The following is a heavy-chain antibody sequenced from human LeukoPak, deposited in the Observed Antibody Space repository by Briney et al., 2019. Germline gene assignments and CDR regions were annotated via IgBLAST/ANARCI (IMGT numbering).Heavy chain of an antibody. J-gene: IGHJ6*03. CDR3: ARDFGGLRFPYYYYYMDV. CDR2: IYYSGST. V-gene: IGHV4-59*01. D-gene: IGHD5-12*01. Sequence: SETLSLTCDVSGDSMSNYWWSWVRQPPGKGLEWIGYIYYSGSTNYNPSLKSRVTISVDTSKNQFSLKLSSVTAADTAVYYCARDFGGLRFPYYYYYMDVWGKGTTVTVSS. CDR1: GDSMSNYW.